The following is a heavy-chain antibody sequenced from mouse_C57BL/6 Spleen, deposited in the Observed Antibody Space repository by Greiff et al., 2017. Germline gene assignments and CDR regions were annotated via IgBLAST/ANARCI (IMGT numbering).Heavy chain of an antibody. CDR2: IYPGDGDT. Sequence: VQLQESGPELVKPGASVKISCKASGYAFSSSWMNWVKQRPGKGLEWIGRIYPGDGDTNYNGKFKGKATLTADKSSSTAYMQLSSLTSEDSAVYFCARGPSYYAMDYWGQGTSVTVSS. CDR1: GYAFSSSW. CDR3: ARGPSYYAMDY. V-gene: IGHV1-82*01. J-gene: IGHJ4*01.